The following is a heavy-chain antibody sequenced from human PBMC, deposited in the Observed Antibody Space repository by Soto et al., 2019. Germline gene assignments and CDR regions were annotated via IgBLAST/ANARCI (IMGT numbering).Heavy chain of an antibody. J-gene: IGHJ6*02. CDR3: AKATVSTEYYYAMDV. CDR2: ISSAVSNK. V-gene: IGHV3-30*18. Sequence: GGSLRLSCAASGFSFSSYGMYWVRQAPGKGLEWVAVISSAVSNKDYADSVKGRFTVSRDNSKNTLYLQINSLRVDDTAVYHCAKATVSTEYYYAMDVWAQGTTVTVSS. D-gene: IGHD4-4*01. CDR1: GFSFSSYG.